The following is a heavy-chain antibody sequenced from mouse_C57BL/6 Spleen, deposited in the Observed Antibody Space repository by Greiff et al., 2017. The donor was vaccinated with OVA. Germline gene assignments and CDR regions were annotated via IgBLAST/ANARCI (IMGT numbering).Heavy chain of an antibody. Sequence: QVQLKQPGAELVKPGASVKLSCKASGYTFTSYWMHWVKQRPGQGLEWIGMIHPNSGSTNYNEKFKSKATLTVDKSSSTAYMQLSSLTSEDSAVYYCARFGVYDGSYGFAYWGQGTLVTVSA. CDR2: IHPNSGST. J-gene: IGHJ3*01. V-gene: IGHV1-64*01. CDR1: GYTFTSYW. D-gene: IGHD2-3*01. CDR3: ARFGVYDGSYGFAY.